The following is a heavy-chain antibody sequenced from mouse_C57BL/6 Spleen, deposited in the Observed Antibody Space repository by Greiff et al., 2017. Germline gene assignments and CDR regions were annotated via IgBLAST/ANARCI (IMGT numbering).Heavy chain of an antibody. CDR1: GYTFTSYW. V-gene: IGHV1-50*01. Sequence: QVQLQQPGAELVKPGASVKLSCKASGYTFTSYWLQWVKQRPGQGLEWIGEIDPSDSYSNYNQKFKGKATLTVDTSASTAYMQLSSLTSEDSAVYYCAIKPVDYWGQGTTLTVSS. CDR3: AIKPVDY. D-gene: IGHD2-4*01. CDR2: IDPSDSYS. J-gene: IGHJ2*01.